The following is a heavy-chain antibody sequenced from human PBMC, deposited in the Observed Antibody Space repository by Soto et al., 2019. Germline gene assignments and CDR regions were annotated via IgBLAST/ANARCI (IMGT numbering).Heavy chain of an antibody. CDR3: AKAPLWFGELFQYYFDY. Sequence: GGSLRLSCAASGFTFSSYGMHWVRQAPGKGLEWVAVISYDGSNKYYADSVKGRFTISRDNSKNTLYLQMNSLRAEDTAVYYCAKAPLWFGELFQYYFDYWGQGTLVTVSS. V-gene: IGHV3-30*18. CDR2: ISYDGSNK. D-gene: IGHD3-10*01. J-gene: IGHJ4*02. CDR1: GFTFSSYG.